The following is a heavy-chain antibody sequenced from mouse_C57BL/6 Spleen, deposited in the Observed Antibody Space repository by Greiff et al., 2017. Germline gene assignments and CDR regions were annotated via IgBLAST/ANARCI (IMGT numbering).Heavy chain of an antibody. V-gene: IGHV5-6*01. CDR2: ISSGGSYT. J-gene: IGHJ2*01. Sequence: EVQLVEPGGDLVKPGGSLKLSCAASGFTFSSYGMSWVRQTPDKRLEWVATISSGGSYTYYPDSVKGRFTISRDNAKNTLYMQMSSLKSEDSAMYYCARQDYFDYWGQGTTLTVSS. CDR3: ARQDYFDY. CDR1: GFTFSSYG.